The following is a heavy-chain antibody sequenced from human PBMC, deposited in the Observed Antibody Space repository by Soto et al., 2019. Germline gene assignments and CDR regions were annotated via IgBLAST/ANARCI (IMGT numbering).Heavy chain of an antibody. V-gene: IGHV4-59*11. CDR1: GYTITSHC. CDR2: LRYSGNT. CDR3: ARGVDYDVSYFDY. D-gene: IGHD4-17*01. J-gene: IGHJ4*02. Sequence: SETLSLTCTVSGYTITSHCWSWIRQPPGRGLQWIGHLRYSGNTYYNPSLKSRVTMSVDTSKNQFSLMLSFVAAADSAVYYCARGVDYDVSYFDYWGQGTQVTVSS.